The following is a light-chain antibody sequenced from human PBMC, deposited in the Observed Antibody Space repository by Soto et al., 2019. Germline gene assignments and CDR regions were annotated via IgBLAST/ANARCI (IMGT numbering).Light chain of an antibody. Sequence: EIVLTQSPVTLSLSPGDRATLSCRASQSVGIYLAWYQQKPGQAPRLLIYDASNRATGIPVRFSGSGSGTGFTLTISSLEPEDFAVYYCQQRSNWFTFGQGTKLEIK. CDR3: QQRSNWFT. V-gene: IGKV3-11*01. J-gene: IGKJ2*01. CDR1: QSVGIY. CDR2: DAS.